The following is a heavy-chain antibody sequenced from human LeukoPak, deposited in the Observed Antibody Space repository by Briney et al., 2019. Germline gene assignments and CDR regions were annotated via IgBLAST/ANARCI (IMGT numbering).Heavy chain of an antibody. CDR1: GYTFTSYY. Sequence: ASVKVSCKASGYTFTSYYMHWVRQAPGQGLEWMGIINPSGGSTSYAQKFQSRVTMTRDMSTSTVYMELSSLRSEDTAVYYCARDGGPEKVVPAATNWFDPWGQGTLVTVSS. CDR3: ARDGGPEKVVPAATNWFDP. D-gene: IGHD2-2*01. V-gene: IGHV1-46*01. CDR2: INPSGGST. J-gene: IGHJ5*02.